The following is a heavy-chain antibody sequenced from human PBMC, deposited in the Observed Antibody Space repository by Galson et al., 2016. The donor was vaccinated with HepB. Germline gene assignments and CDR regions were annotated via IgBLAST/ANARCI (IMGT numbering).Heavy chain of an antibody. CDR2: IYTSGNT. D-gene: IGHD4-11*01. CDR1: GGSISSSDYY. Sequence: TLSLTCTVSGGSISSSDYYWSWIRQPAGKGLEWIGRIYTSGNTNYNPSLKSRVTISVDTSTNQFPLTLTSVTAADTAIYYCASGRYSNLYYFYYMDVWAKGTTVTVSS. CDR3: ASGRYSNLYYFYYMDV. J-gene: IGHJ6*03. V-gene: IGHV4-61*02.